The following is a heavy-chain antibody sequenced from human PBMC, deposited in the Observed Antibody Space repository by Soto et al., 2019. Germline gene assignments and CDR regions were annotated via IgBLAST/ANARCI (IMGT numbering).Heavy chain of an antibody. CDR2: ISYDGSNK. D-gene: IGHD2-15*01. Sequence: PGGSLRLSCAASGFTFSSYGMHWVRQAPGKGLEWVAVISYDGSNKYYADSVKGRFTISRDNSKNTLYLQMNSLRAEDTAVYYCAKEQCSGGSCYSAFDDWGQGTLVNVS. CDR3: AKEQCSGGSCYSAFDD. J-gene: IGHJ4*02. V-gene: IGHV3-30*18. CDR1: GFTFSSYG.